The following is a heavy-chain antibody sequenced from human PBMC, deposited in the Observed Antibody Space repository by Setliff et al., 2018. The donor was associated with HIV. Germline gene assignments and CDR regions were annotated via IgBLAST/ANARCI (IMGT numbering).Heavy chain of an antibody. Sequence: KTSETLSLTCTVSGGSISSYHWSWIRQPPGKGLEWIGYIYDRGSTNYNPSLKSRVTISADTSKSQFSLRLNSVTAADTAVYYCARGHYYDGSGQYYFDYWGQGTLVTVS. CDR2: IYDRGST. D-gene: IGHD3-22*01. J-gene: IGHJ4*02. V-gene: IGHV4-59*01. CDR3: ARGHYYDGSGQYYFDY. CDR1: GGSISSYH.